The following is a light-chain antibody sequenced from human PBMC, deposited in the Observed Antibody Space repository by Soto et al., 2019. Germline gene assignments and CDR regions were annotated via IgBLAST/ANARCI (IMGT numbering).Light chain of an antibody. J-gene: IGKJ4*01. CDR3: QQLSNWLT. CDR2: GAS. Sequence: TVLTQSPATLSLSPGERATLSCRASRSVSTYFAWYQQKPGQAPRLLIYGASNRATGIPARFSGSGSRTDFTLTISSLEPEDFAVYYCQQLSNWLTFGGGTKIEIK. CDR1: RSVSTY. V-gene: IGKV3-11*01.